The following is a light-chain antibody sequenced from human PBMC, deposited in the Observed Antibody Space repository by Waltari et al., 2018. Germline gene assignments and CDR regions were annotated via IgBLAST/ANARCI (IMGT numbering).Light chain of an antibody. CDR2: DAS. V-gene: IGKV1-33*01. CDR1: QDINRY. CDR3: QQYDNLLVT. Sequence: DIQMTQSPSSLSASVGDRVTTTCQASQDINRYLSWYQQKPGKAPKLLIYDASNLETGVPSRFSGSGSGTDFTFTISSLQPEDIATYYCQQYDNLLVTFGGGTKVEIK. J-gene: IGKJ4*01.